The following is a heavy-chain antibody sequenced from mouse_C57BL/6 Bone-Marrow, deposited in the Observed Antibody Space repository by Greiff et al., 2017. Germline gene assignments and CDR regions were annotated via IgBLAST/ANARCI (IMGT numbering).Heavy chain of an antibody. CDR3: ARGDWDVDY. V-gene: IGHV1-50*01. Sequence: QVQLQQPGAELVKPGASVKLSCKASGYTFTSYWMQWVKQRPGQGLEWIGEIDPSDSYTNYNQKFKGKATLTVDTSSSTAYMQLSSLTSEDSAVYYCARGDWDVDYWGQGTTLTVSS. D-gene: IGHD4-1*01. CDR1: GYTFTSYW. CDR2: IDPSDSYT. J-gene: IGHJ2*01.